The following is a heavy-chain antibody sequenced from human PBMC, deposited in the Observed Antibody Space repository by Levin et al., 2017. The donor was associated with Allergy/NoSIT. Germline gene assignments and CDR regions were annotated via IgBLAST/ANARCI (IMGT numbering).Heavy chain of an antibody. D-gene: IGHD1-1*01. V-gene: IGHV3-66*01. CDR2: IYSRGNT. Sequence: GESLKISCAASGFTVSNNYMTWVRQAPGKGLEWVSLIYSRGNTQYADSVKGRFTISRDNSKNTLYLQMNSLRAEDTAVYYCARKTDTTLYPGGFWGQGTLVTVSS. CDR1: GFTVSNNY. CDR3: ARKTDTTLYPGGF. J-gene: IGHJ4*02.